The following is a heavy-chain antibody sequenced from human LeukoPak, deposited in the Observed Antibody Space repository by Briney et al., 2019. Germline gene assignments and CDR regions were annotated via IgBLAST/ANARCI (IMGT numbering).Heavy chain of an antibody. Sequence: GGSLRLSCVASGFTFSDYYMTWIRQAPGKGPEWISYIGGSGSPTFYADSVKGRFIISRDNAKNSLFLQMNSLRAADTAVYYCARDRDEGRNYYGMDVWGQGTTVTVSS. CDR2: IGGSGSPT. V-gene: IGHV3-11*01. CDR3: ARDRDEGRNYYGMDV. CDR1: GFTFSDYY. J-gene: IGHJ6*02. D-gene: IGHD3-10*01.